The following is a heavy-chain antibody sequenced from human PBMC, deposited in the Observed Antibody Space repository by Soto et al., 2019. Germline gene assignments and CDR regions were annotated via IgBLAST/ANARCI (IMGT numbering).Heavy chain of an antibody. Sequence: GGSLRLSCAASGFTVSSNYMSWVRQAPGKGLEWVSVIYSGGSTYYADSVKGRFTISRDNSKNTLYLQMNSLRAEDTAVYYCASGVVGYRIRNDAFDIWGQGKMVNVS. CDR2: IYSGGST. D-gene: IGHD2-15*01. V-gene: IGHV3-66*01. CDR3: ASGVVGYRIRNDAFDI. J-gene: IGHJ3*02. CDR1: GFTVSSNY.